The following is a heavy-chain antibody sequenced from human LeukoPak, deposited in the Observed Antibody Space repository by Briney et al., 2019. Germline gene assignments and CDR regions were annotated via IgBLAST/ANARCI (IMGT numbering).Heavy chain of an antibody. CDR1: GYTFTSYG. CDR3: ARDKGFGELYYFDY. V-gene: IGHV1-18*01. CDR2: ISAYNGNT. J-gene: IGHJ4*02. Sequence: ASVKVSCKASGYTFTSYGISWVRQAPGQGLEWMGWISAYNGNTSYAQKLQGRVTMTTDTSTSTAYMELRSLRSDDTAVYYCARDKGFGELYYFDYWGQGTLVTVSS. D-gene: IGHD3-10*01.